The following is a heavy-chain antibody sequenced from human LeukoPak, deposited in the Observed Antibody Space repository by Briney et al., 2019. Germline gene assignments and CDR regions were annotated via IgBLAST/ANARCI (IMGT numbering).Heavy chain of an antibody. J-gene: IGHJ4*02. CDR2: INHSGST. CDR1: GGSFSGYY. D-gene: IGHD3-16*02. Sequence: PSETLSLTCAVYGGSFSGYYWSWIRQPPGKGLEWIGEINHSGSTNYNPSLKSRVTISADTSKNQFSLKLSSVTAADTAVYYCARGVYDYVWGSYRKPHFDYWGQGTLVTVSS. CDR3: ARGVYDYVWGSYRKPHFDY. V-gene: IGHV4-34*01.